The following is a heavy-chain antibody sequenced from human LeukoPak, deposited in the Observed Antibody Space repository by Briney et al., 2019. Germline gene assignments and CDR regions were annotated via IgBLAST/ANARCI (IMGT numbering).Heavy chain of an antibody. V-gene: IGHV3-23*01. CDR2: ISGSGGST. CDR3: AKDRPYYYYYYYMDV. Sequence: GGSLRLSCAASGFTFSSYGMSWVRQAPGKGLEWVSAISGSGGSTYCADSVKGRFTISRDNSKNTLYLQMNSLRAEDTAVYYCAKDRPYYYYYYYMDVWGKGTTVTISS. CDR1: GFTFSSYG. J-gene: IGHJ6*03.